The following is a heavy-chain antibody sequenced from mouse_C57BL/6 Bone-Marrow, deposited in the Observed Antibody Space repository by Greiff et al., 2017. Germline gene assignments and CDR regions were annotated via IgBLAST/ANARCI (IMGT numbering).Heavy chain of an antibody. J-gene: IGHJ1*03. CDR3: ARSNDGYYGWYFDV. CDR1: GYTFTSYW. D-gene: IGHD2-3*01. Sequence: VQLQQPGAELVKPGASVKLSCKASGYTFTSYWMHWVKQRPGQGLEWIGMIHPNSGSTNYNEKFKSKATLTVDKSSSTAYMQLSSLTSEDSAVYYCARSNDGYYGWYFDVWGTGTTVTVSA. CDR2: IHPNSGST. V-gene: IGHV1-64*01.